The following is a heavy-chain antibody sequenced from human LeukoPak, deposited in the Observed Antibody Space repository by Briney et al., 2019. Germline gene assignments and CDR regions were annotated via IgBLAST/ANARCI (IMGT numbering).Heavy chain of an antibody. Sequence: PSETLSLTCTVSGGSISSYYWSWIRQPPGKGLEWIGYIYYSGSTNYNPSLKSRVTISVDTSKNQFSLKLSSVTAADTAVYYCARERRLGIAAAGTDYYYYYYMDVWGKGTTVTVSS. J-gene: IGHJ6*03. V-gene: IGHV4-59*01. CDR3: ARERRLGIAAAGTDYYYYYYMDV. CDR2: IYYSGST. CDR1: GGSISSYY. D-gene: IGHD6-13*01.